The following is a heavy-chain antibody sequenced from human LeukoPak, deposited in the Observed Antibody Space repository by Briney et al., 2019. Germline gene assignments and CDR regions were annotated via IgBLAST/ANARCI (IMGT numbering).Heavy chain of an antibody. J-gene: IGHJ3*02. Sequence: GGSLRLSCTASGLTFSNYATTWVRQAPGKGLEWVSSITGSGRGTYYADSVKGRFSVSRDNSQNTVFLHMNSLRADDTALYYCSKDPNGDYVGASYMWGPGTMVTVSS. CDR1: GLTFSNYA. CDR3: SKDPNGDYVGASYM. CDR2: ITGSGRGT. D-gene: IGHD4-17*01. V-gene: IGHV3-23*01.